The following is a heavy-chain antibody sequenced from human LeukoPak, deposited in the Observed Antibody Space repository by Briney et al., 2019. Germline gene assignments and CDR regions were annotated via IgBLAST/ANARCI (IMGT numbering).Heavy chain of an antibody. D-gene: IGHD6-6*01. J-gene: IGHJ4*02. Sequence: ASVKVSCKASGYTFTDYYMHWVRQAPGQGLEWMGWINPNSGGTNFAQKFQGRVAMTRETSISTAYLKLGSLRSDDTAVYFCARARWQLVPYFDSWGQGTLVTVSS. V-gene: IGHV1-2*02. CDR2: INPNSGGT. CDR1: GYTFTDYY. CDR3: ARARWQLVPYFDS.